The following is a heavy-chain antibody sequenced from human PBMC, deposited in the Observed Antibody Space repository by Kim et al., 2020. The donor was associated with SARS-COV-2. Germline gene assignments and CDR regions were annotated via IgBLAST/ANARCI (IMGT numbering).Heavy chain of an antibody. D-gene: IGHD7-27*01. CDR2: ISSSSSYT. J-gene: IGHJ4*02. V-gene: IGHV3-11*05. Sequence: GGSLRLSCAASGFTFSDYYMSWIRQAPGKGLEWVSYISSSSSYTNYADSVKGRFTISRDNAKNSLYLQMNSLRAEDTAVYYCAREPFWGLAANSFDYWGQGTLVTVSS. CDR1: GFTFSDYY. CDR3: AREPFWGLAANSFDY.